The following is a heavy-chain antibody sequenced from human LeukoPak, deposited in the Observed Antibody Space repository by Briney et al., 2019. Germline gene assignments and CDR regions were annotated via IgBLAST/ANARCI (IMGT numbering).Heavy chain of an antibody. CDR3: ARYSSGWYALDY. J-gene: IGHJ4*02. D-gene: IGHD6-19*01. CDR2: IYYSGST. Sequence: PSETLSLTCTVSGGSISSSSYYWGWIRQPPGKGLEWIGSIYYSGSTYYNPSLKSRVTISVDTSKNQFSLKLSSVTAADTAVYYCARYSSGWYALDYWGQGTLVTVSS. V-gene: IGHV4-39*07. CDR1: GGSISSSSYY.